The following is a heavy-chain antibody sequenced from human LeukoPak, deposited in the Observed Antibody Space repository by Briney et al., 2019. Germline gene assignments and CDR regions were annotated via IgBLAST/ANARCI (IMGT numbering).Heavy chain of an antibody. J-gene: IGHJ4*02. V-gene: IGHV4-59*08. Sequence: PSETLSLTCTVSGGSIITYYWSWIRQPPGKGMEWIGYVYYSGSTSYNPSLKSRVIISVDTSKNEFSLNVSSVTAADTAVYHCATHHGYSYGPDYWGQGTLVTVSS. CDR2: VYYSGST. CDR1: GGSIITYY. D-gene: IGHD5-18*01. CDR3: ATHHGYSYGPDY.